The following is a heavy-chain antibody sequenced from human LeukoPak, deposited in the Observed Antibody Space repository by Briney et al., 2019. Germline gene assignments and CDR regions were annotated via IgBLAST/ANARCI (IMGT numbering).Heavy chain of an antibody. Sequence: SETLSLTCAVYGGSFSGYYWSWIRQPPGKGLEWIGEINHSGSTNYNPSLKSRVTISVDTSKNQFSLKLSSVTAADTAVYYCAGARVSRGFSYWGQGTLVTVSS. CDR2: INHSGST. CDR1: GGSFSGYY. J-gene: IGHJ4*02. D-gene: IGHD6-13*01. CDR3: AGARVSRGFSY. V-gene: IGHV4-34*01.